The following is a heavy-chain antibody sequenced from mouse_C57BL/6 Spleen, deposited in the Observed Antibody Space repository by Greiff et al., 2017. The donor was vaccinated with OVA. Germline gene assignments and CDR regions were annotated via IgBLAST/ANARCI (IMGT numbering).Heavy chain of an antibody. CDR1: GFTFSDYG. J-gene: IGHJ1*03. CDR3: ARPRVTTVSADWYFDV. CDR2: IRSGSSTI. V-gene: IGHV5-17*01. Sequence: EVQLVESGGGLVKPGGSLKLSCAASGFTFSDYGMHWVRQAPEKGLEWVAYIRSGSSTIYYADTVKGRFTISRDNAKNTMFLQMTSLRSEDTAMYYCARPRVTTVSADWYFDVWGTGTTVTVSS. D-gene: IGHD1-1*01.